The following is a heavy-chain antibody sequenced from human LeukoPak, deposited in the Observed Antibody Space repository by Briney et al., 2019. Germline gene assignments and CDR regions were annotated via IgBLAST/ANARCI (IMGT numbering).Heavy chain of an antibody. J-gene: IGHJ3*02. Sequence: SPSETLSLTCRVSGVSISSGSNYWGWIRQPPGKTLEWIGSIYSSGSTYYNSSLKSRVIILIDTAKNHSSLNLSSVTAADTAVYYCARSDGYGLVGIWGQGTMVTVSS. V-gene: IGHV4-39*07. CDR2: IYSSGST. D-gene: IGHD3-10*01. CDR3: ARSDGYGLVGI. CDR1: GVSISSGSNY.